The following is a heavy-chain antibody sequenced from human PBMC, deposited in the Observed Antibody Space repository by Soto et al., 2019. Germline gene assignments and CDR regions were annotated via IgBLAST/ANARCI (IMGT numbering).Heavy chain of an antibody. CDR3: ARDLRSSSWYSVPFE. CDR2: IWYDGSNK. V-gene: IGHV3-33*01. Sequence: GGSLRLSCAASGFTFSSYGMHWVRQAPGKGLEWVAVIWYDGSNKYYADSVKGRFTISRDNSKNTLYLQMNSLRAEDTAVYYCARDLRSSSWYSVPFEWGQGTLVTVSS. D-gene: IGHD6-13*01. CDR1: GFTFSSYG. J-gene: IGHJ4*02.